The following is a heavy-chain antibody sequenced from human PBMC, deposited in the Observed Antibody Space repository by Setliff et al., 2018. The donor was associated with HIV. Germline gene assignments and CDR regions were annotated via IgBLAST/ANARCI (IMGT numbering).Heavy chain of an antibody. CDR3: ARDRVPLDAGDAFDI. Sequence: PGGSLRLSCAASGFTFSSYTMNWVRQAPGKGLEWVSSISGSSTYIYFGDSVKGRFTISRDNAKNSVYLQMNNLRAEDTAVYFCARDRVPLDAGDAFDIWGQGTMVTVSS. CDR1: GFTFSSYT. D-gene: IGHD3-10*01. V-gene: IGHV3-21*06. CDR2: ISGSSTYI. J-gene: IGHJ3*02.